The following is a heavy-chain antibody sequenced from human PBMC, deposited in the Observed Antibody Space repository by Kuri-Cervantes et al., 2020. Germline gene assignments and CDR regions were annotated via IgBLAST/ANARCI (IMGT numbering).Heavy chain of an antibody. CDR3: AIRREWELLGIDY. CDR1: GYTFTSYD. Sequence: ASVKVSCKASGYTFTSYDINWVRQATGQWLEWMGWMNPNSGNTGYAQKFQGRVTMTRDTSISTAYMELSSLRSEDTAVYYCAIRREWELLGIDYWGQGTLVTVSS. V-gene: IGHV1-8*01. CDR2: MNPNSGNT. D-gene: IGHD1-26*01. J-gene: IGHJ4*02.